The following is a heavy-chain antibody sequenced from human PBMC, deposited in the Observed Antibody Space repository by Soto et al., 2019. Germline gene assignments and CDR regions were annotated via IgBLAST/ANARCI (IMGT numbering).Heavy chain of an antibody. D-gene: IGHD3-22*01. J-gene: IGHJ6*02. Sequence: QVQLQESGPGLVKPSETLSLTCTVSGGSISSYYWSWIRQPPEKGLEWIGYINFRGTTNHNPSLKSAVTISVDTSKNLFSLKMISVTAADTAVYDCARQPDYFDSSGFYYGLDVWGQGTTVTVAS. CDR3: ARQPDYFDSSGFYYGLDV. CDR1: GGSISSYY. V-gene: IGHV4-59*08. CDR2: INFRGTT.